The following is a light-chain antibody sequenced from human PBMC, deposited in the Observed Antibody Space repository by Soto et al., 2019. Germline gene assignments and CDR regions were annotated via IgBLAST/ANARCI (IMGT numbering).Light chain of an antibody. Sequence: EIVLTQSPGTLSLSPGQRATLSCRASQSLSSSFLAWYQQKPGQAPRLIIYGASNRATGIPDRFSGSGSGTDFTLTISRLEPEDFAVYYCQQYGSSGTFGQGTKVEIK. CDR2: GAS. CDR3: QQYGSSGT. CDR1: QSLSSSF. V-gene: IGKV3-20*01. J-gene: IGKJ1*01.